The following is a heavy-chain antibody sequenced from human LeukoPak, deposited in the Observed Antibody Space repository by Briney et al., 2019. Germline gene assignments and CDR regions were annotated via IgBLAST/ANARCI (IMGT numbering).Heavy chain of an antibody. CDR3: AKDLEGYIFSYNFDS. CDR2: ISYDGSNK. Sequence: AGGSLRLSCAASGFTFSSYAMHWVRQAPGRGLEWVAVISYDGSNKYYADSVKGRFTISRDNSKNTLTLQMHALRADDTAVYYCAKDLEGYIFSYNFDSWGQGTLVTVSS. V-gene: IGHV3-30-3*01. D-gene: IGHD2-15*01. J-gene: IGHJ4*02. CDR1: GFTFSSYA.